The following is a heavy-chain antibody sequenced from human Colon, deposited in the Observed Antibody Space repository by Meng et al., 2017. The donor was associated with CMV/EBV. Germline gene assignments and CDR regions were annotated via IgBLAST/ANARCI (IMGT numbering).Heavy chain of an antibody. J-gene: IGHJ4*02. D-gene: IGHD5-24*01. CDR2: INPNMGGP. Sequence: ASVKVSCKASGYTFTDYKIHWVRQAPGQGLEWTGWINPNMGGPTYAQKFKGRITVTRDTSISTVYMEVNSLTSDDTAVYYCARAGDDYFDLWGQGTLVTVSS. V-gene: IGHV1-2*02. CDR1: GYTFTDYK. CDR3: ARAGDDYFDL.